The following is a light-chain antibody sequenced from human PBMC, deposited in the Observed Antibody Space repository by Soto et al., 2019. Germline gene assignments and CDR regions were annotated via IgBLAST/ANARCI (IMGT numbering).Light chain of an antibody. J-gene: IGKJ5*01. V-gene: IGKV1-33*01. CDR2: DAS. CDR3: QQYDILPIT. CDR1: QDINIY. Sequence: DIPMTQSPSSLFASVGDRVTITCQATQDINIYLNWYQQKPGKAPNLLIYDASNLEIRVPSRFSGSGSGTHFTFTISSLQTEDIGTYYCQQYDILPITFGRGTRLEIK.